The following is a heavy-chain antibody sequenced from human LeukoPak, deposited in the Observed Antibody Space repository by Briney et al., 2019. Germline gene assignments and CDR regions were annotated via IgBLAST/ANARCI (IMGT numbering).Heavy chain of an antibody. CDR2: ISGSGST. V-gene: IGHV4-61*02. J-gene: IGHJ3*02. Sequence: SETLSLTCTVSGDSISSGGYSWNWIRQPAGKGLEWIGRISGSGSTSYNPSLKSRVTISADTSKSQFSLKMTSVTAADTAVYYCARTSYSGSYPAFDIWGQGTMVTVSS. CDR1: GDSISSGGYS. D-gene: IGHD1-26*01. CDR3: ARTSYSGSYPAFDI.